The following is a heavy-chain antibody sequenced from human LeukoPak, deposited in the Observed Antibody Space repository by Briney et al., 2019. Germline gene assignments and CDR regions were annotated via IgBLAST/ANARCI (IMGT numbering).Heavy chain of an antibody. J-gene: IGHJ3*02. V-gene: IGHV4-30-4*07. CDR2: IYYGGST. Sequence: PSETLSLNCTVSGYSISSGGYSWSWIRQPPGKGLEWIGYIYYGGSTYYNPSLKSRVTISVDTSKNQFSLKVSSVTAADTAVYYCASFIRWWAFDIWGQGTMVTVSS. D-gene: IGHD2-15*01. CDR1: GYSISSGGYS. CDR3: ASFIRWWAFDI.